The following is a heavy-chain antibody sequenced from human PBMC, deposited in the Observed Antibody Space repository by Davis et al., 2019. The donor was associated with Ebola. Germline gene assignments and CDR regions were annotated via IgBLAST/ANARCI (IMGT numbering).Heavy chain of an antibody. CDR1: GFTFSSYA. Sequence: GGSLRLSCAASGFTFSSYAMSWVRQAPGKGLEWVSAISGSGGSTYYADSVKGRFTISRDNSKNTLYLQMNSLRAEDTAVYYCAKEQGYYDILTGYYVPPLYYYYGMDVWGQGTTVTVSS. J-gene: IGHJ6*02. D-gene: IGHD3-9*01. CDR2: ISGSGGST. CDR3: AKEQGYYDILTGYYVPPLYYYYGMDV. V-gene: IGHV3-23*01.